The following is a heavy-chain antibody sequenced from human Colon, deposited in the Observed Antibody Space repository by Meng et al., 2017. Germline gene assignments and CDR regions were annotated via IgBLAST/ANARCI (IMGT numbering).Heavy chain of an antibody. CDR3: SGHVDY. CDR1: GFTFSNAG. Sequence: SGGGFAKPGGSLSLCCAASGFTFSNAGMTWVSQALGKGLEWIGRRKSDVYGRTGDYAAAVKGRFFISRHDSEKTFYLQMNSLKTEDTAVYYCSGHVDYWGHGTLVTVSS. CDR2: RKSDVYGRTG. J-gene: IGHJ4*01. V-gene: IGHV3-15*01.